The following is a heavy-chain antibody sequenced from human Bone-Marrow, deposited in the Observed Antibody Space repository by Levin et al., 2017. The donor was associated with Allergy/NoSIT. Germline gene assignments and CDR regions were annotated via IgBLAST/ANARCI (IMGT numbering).Heavy chain of an antibody. J-gene: IGHJ4*02. V-gene: IGHV3-74*01. CDR2: INSDGSST. CDR1: GFTFSSYW. CDR3: ASIPYYDYIWGSDRLFDY. Sequence: PGESLKISCAVSGFTFSSYWIHWVRQAPGKGLVWVSRINSDGSSTAYADPVKGRLTISRDNAKNTVYVQMNSLRVEDTAVYYCASIPYYDYIWGSDRLFDYWGQGTLVTVSS. D-gene: IGHD3-16*02.